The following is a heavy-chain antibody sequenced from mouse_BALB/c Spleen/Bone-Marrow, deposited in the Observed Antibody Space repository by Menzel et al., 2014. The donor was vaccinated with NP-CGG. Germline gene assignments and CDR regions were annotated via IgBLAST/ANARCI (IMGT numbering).Heavy chain of an antibody. Sequence: EVKLVESGGGLVQPGGSRKLSCAASGFTFSSFGVHWVRQAPEKGLEWDAYISSGSSTIYYADTVKGRFTISRDNPKNTLFLQMTSLRSEDTAMYYCARGKYGYDYWGQGTTLTVSS. D-gene: IGHD2-10*02. CDR1: GFTFSSFG. CDR3: ARGKYGYDY. CDR2: ISSGSSTI. J-gene: IGHJ2*01. V-gene: IGHV5-17*02.